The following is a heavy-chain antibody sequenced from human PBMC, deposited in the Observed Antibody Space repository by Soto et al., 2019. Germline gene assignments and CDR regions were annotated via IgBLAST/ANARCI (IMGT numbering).Heavy chain of an antibody. CDR2: ISAYNGNT. Sequence: RASVKVSCKASGYTFTSYGISWVRQAPGQGLEWMGWISAYNGNTNYAQKLQGRVTMTTDTSTSTAYMELGGLRSDDTAVYYCARENYGDYASNDHDAFDIWGQGTMVTVSS. CDR3: ARENYGDYASNDHDAFDI. V-gene: IGHV1-18*01. D-gene: IGHD4-17*01. J-gene: IGHJ3*02. CDR1: GYTFTSYG.